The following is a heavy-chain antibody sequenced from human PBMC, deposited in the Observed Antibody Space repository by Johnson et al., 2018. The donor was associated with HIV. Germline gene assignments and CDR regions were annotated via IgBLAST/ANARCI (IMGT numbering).Heavy chain of an antibody. D-gene: IGHD2-21*02. V-gene: IGHV3-49*03. J-gene: IGHJ3*02. Sequence: VQLVESGGGLVQPGRSLRLSCSASGFTFGAYALSWFRQAPGKGLEWVGFIRSKAYGGTTEYAASVKGRFTISRDDSQNLAYLQMNSLKTEDTAMYYCTGGRDLRAFDIWGQGTMVTVSS. CDR3: TGGRDLRAFDI. CDR2: IRSKAYGGTT. CDR1: GFTFGAYA.